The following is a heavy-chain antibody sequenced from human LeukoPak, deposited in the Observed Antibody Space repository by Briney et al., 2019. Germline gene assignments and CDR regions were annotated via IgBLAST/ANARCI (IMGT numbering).Heavy chain of an antibody. CDR2: IYPGDSDT. Sequence: GESLKISCKGSGYSFTSNWIAWVRQMPGKGLEWMGVIYPGDSDTRYSPSFQGQVTISADKSITTAYLQWGSLEASDTAMYFCAIYDSSGYLAPDWGQGTLVTVPS. CDR3: AIYDSSGYLAPD. D-gene: IGHD3-22*01. J-gene: IGHJ4*02. CDR1: GYSFTSNW. V-gene: IGHV5-51*01.